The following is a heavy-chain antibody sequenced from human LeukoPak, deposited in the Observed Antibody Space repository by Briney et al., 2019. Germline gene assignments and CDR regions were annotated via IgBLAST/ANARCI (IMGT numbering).Heavy chain of an antibody. Sequence: GGSLTLPCAASGFPLSSYRMSWVRQAPGKGLGWVANIKEDGSEKYYVDSVEGRFTISRDNAKNSLYLQMNSLRVEDSAVYYCVRGGYQFEYWGQGTLVTVSS. CDR3: VRGGYQFEY. D-gene: IGHD1-26*01. V-gene: IGHV3-7*01. CDR2: IKEDGSEK. CDR1: GFPLSSYR. J-gene: IGHJ4*02.